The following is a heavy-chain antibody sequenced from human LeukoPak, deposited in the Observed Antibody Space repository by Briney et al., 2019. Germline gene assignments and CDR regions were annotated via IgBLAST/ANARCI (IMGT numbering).Heavy chain of an antibody. V-gene: IGHV3-23*01. D-gene: IGHD6-13*01. CDR3: AKNGAAPKVYYFDY. Sequence: GGSLRLSCAASRFTFSSHAVSWVRQARGEGLEWVSAISGSSGSAYYADSVKGRFSISRDKSKNTLYLQVEPLRAEDSVVYYCAKNGAAPKVYYFDYWGQGTLVTVSS. J-gene: IGHJ4*02. CDR2: ISGSSGSA. CDR1: RFTFSSHA.